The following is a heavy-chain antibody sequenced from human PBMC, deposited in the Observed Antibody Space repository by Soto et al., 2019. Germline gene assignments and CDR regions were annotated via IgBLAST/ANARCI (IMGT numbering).Heavy chain of an antibody. CDR1: GFTFSNAW. V-gene: IGHV3-15*07. CDR2: IKSKTDGGTT. J-gene: IGHJ6*02. D-gene: IGHD3-9*01. CDR3: NTVGYDILTGDIYYYYGMDV. Sequence: GGSLRLSCAASGFTFSNAWMNWVRQAPGKGLEWVGRIKSKTDGGTTDYAAPVKGRFTISRGDSKNTLYLQMNSLKTEDTAVYYCNTVGYDILTGDIYYYYGMDVWGQGTTVTVSS.